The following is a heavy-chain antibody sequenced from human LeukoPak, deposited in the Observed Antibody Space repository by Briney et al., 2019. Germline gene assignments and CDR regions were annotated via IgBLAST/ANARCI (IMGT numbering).Heavy chain of an antibody. Sequence: GGSLRLSCTASGFTFGDYAMRWVRQAPGKGLEWVGFIRSRTHGGTTEFAAPVKDRFSISRDDSKRIAYLQMNSLKTEDTAVYYCTRDGIPETNWSGYYIDYWGQGTLVTVSS. D-gene: IGHD3-3*01. J-gene: IGHJ4*02. CDR1: GFTFGDYA. V-gene: IGHV3-49*04. CDR2: IRSRTHGGTT. CDR3: TRDGIPETNWSGYYIDY.